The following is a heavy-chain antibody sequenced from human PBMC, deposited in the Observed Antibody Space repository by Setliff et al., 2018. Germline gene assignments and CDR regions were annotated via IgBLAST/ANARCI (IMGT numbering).Heavy chain of an antibody. CDR2: IKQDGSEK. CDR3: ARDGGDY. V-gene: IGHV3-7*01. J-gene: IGHJ4*02. Sequence: GGSLRLSCAASGFTFSKAWMSWVRQAPGKGLEWVANIKQDGSEKYYVDSVKGRFTISRDNAKNSLYLQMNSLRAEDTAVYYCARDGGDYWGQGTLVTVSS. CDR1: GFTFSKAW.